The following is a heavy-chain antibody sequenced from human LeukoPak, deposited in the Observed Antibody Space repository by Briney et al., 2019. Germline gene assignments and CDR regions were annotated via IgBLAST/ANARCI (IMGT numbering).Heavy chain of an antibody. V-gene: IGHV4-39*07. CDR2: IYYTGST. CDR3: ARDTTIFGVAEYCFDY. J-gene: IGHJ4*02. CDR1: GGSFSSSNYN. D-gene: IGHD3-3*01. Sequence: SETLSLTCTVSGGSFSSSNYNWGWIRQPPGKGLEWIGTIYYTGSTYYNPSLKSRVTISVDTSKKHFSLKLNSVTAADTAVYYCARDTTIFGVAEYCFDYWGQGTLVTVSS.